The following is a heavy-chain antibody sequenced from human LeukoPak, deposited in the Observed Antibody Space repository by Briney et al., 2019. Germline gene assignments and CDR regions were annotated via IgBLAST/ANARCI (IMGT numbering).Heavy chain of an antibody. CDR2: ISSSSSYI. CDR1: GFTFSSYS. Sequence: GGSLRRSCAASGFTFSSYSMNWVRQAPGKGLEWVSSISSSSSYIYYADSVKGRFTISRDNAKNSLYLQMNSLRAEDTAVYYCASSSGYYLVYFDYWGQGTLVTVSS. D-gene: IGHD3-22*01. J-gene: IGHJ4*02. V-gene: IGHV3-21*01. CDR3: ASSSGYYLVYFDY.